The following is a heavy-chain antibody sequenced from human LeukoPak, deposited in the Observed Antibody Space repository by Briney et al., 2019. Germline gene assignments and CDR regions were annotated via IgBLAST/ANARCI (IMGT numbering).Heavy chain of an antibody. D-gene: IGHD6-13*01. Sequence: PGRSLRLSCAASGFTFSSYGMHWVRQAPGKGLEWVAVISYDGSNKYYADSVKGRFTISRDNSKNTLYLQMNSLRAEDTAVYYCAKDYAAALDYWGQGTLVTVSS. CDR2: ISYDGSNK. CDR1: GFTFSSYG. V-gene: IGHV3-30*18. J-gene: IGHJ4*02. CDR3: AKDYAAALDY.